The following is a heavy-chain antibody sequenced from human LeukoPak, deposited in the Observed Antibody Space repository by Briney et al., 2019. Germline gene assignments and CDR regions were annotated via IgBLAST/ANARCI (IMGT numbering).Heavy chain of an antibody. CDR3: ARESSGRYGGY. Sequence: GGSLRLSCAASGFSISSNYMSWVRQAPGKGLEWVSLIYSGGSTHYADSVKGRFTISRDNSKNTLYLQMNSLRADDTAVYYCARESSGRYGGYWGQGTLVTVSS. J-gene: IGHJ4*02. D-gene: IGHD6-19*01. CDR2: IYSGGST. CDR1: GFSISSNY. V-gene: IGHV3-53*01.